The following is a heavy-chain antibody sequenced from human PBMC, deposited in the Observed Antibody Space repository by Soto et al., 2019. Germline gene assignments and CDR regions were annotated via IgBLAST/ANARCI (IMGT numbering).Heavy chain of an antibody. Sequence: SETLSLTCTVSGGSISSYYRSWIRQPPGKGLEWIGYIYYSGSTNYNPSLKSRVTISVDKSKNQFSLKLSSVTAADTAVYYCARVSGSYYYGMDVWGQGTTVTVSS. CDR3: ARVSGSYYYGMDV. V-gene: IGHV4-59*12. CDR1: GGSISSYY. J-gene: IGHJ6*02. CDR2: IYYSGST. D-gene: IGHD1-26*01.